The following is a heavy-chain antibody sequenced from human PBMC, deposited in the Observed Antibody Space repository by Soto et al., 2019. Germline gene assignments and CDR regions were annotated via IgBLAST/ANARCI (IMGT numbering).Heavy chain of an antibody. V-gene: IGHV1-8*01. D-gene: IGHD6-19*01. CDR1: GYTFTSYD. CDR2: MNPNSGNT. J-gene: IGHJ4*02. CDR3: ARAGIEVDDDY. Sequence: QVQLVQSGAEVKKPGASVKVSCKASGYTFTSYDINWVRQATGQGLEWMGWMNPNSGNTGYAQQFKGRVSMTRNTSIDTAYMELSSLRSDDTAVYYCARAGIEVDDDYWGQGTMVTVSS.